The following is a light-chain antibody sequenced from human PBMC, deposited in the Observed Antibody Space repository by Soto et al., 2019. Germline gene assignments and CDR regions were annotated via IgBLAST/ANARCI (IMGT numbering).Light chain of an antibody. J-gene: IGKJ4*01. CDR2: GGS. Sequence: EIVMTQSPGTLSVSPGERATLSCRASQSVGIDLAWYQQKPGQAPRLLIYGGSTRATGTPARFSGSGSGREFTLTINSLQPEDLAVYYCQQYHKWPPLTFGGGTNVEIK. V-gene: IGKV3-15*01. CDR1: QSVGID. CDR3: QQYHKWPPLT.